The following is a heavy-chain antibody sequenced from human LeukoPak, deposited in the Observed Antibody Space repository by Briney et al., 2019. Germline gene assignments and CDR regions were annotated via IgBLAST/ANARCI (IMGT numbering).Heavy chain of an antibody. V-gene: IGHV4-34*01. CDR2: INHSGST. CDR1: GXSFSGYY. D-gene: IGHD3-22*01. CDR3: ARGPPTDYYDSSGFYYVFDY. Sequence: SETLSLTCAVYGXSFSGYYWSWIRQPPGKGLEWIGEINHSGSTNYNPSLKSRVTISVDTSKNLFSLKLSSVTAADTAVYFCARGPPTDYYDSSGFYYVFDYWGQGTLVTVSS. J-gene: IGHJ4*02.